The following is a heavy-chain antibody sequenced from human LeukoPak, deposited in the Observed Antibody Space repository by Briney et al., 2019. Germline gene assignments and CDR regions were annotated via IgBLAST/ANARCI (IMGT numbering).Heavy chain of an antibody. CDR2: IYYSGST. V-gene: IGHV4-39*07. Sequence: PSETLSLTCTVSGGSISSSSYYWGWIRQPPGKGLEWIGSIYYSGSTYYNPSLKSRVTISVDTSKNQFSLKLSSVTAADTAAYYCARSPMVRGVSDAFDIWGQGTMVTVSS. D-gene: IGHD3-10*01. CDR3: ARSPMVRGVSDAFDI. J-gene: IGHJ3*02. CDR1: GGSISSSSYY.